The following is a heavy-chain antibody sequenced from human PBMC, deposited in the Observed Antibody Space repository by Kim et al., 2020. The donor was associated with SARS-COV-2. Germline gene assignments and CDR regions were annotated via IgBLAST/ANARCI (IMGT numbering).Heavy chain of an antibody. D-gene: IGHD3-3*02. Sequence: GGSLRLSCAASGFTFSSYSMHWVRQAPGKGLEWVSAINNSGSNIYYADSVKDRVTISRDNAKNALYLQMNSLRAEDTAVYYCARDHPISNHYTGGSYYNNSMWVWGDGTTVTLS. V-gene: IGHV3-21*01. CDR1: GFTFSSYS. CDR3: ARDHPISNHYTGGSYYNNSMWV. J-gene: IGHJ6*01. CDR2: INNSGSNI.